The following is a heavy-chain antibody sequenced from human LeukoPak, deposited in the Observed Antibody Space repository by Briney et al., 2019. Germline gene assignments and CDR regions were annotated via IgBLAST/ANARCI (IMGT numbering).Heavy chain of an antibody. D-gene: IGHD3-22*01. J-gene: IGHJ6*02. CDR1: GLTFSSYW. V-gene: IGHV3-7*01. Sequence: PGGSLRLSCTASGLTFSSYWMSWVRQAPGKGLEWVANIKQDGSEKYSVDSVKGRFTISRDNAKNSLYLQMNSLRTEDTAVYYCARGGSGYGDYSYFYGMDVWGQGTTVTVSS. CDR2: IKQDGSEK. CDR3: ARGGSGYGDYSYFYGMDV.